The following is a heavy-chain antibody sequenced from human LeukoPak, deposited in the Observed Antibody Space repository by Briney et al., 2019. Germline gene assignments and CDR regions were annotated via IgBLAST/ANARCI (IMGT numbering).Heavy chain of an antibody. CDR3: ARRGYGDYLDY. D-gene: IGHD4-17*01. CDR1: GYSISSGYY. J-gene: IGHJ4*02. CDR2: IYHSGST. V-gene: IGHV4-38-2*01. Sequence: PSETLSLTCAVSGYSISSGYYWGWIRQPPVQGLEWIGSIYHSGSTYYNPSLKSRVTISVDTSKNQFSLKLSSVTAADTAVYYCARRGYGDYLDYWGQGTLVTVSS.